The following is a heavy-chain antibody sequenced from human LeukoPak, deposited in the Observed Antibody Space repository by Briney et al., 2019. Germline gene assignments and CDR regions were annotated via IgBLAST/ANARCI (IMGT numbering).Heavy chain of an antibody. CDR1: GVSISSSSYY. Sequence: SETLSLTCNVSGVSISSSSYYWGWIRQPPGKGLEWIGEINHSGSTNYNPSLKSRVTISVDTSKNQFSLKLSSVTAADTAVYYCARPRLRGLVTATRRNWYFDLWGRGTLVTVSS. CDR3: ARPRLRGLVTATRRNWYFDL. CDR2: INHSGST. J-gene: IGHJ2*01. D-gene: IGHD2-21*02. V-gene: IGHV4-39*07.